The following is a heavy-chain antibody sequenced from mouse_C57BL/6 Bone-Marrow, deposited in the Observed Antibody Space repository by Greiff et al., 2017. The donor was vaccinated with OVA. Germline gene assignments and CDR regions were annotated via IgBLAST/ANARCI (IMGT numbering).Heavy chain of an antibody. CDR1: GFTFSSYA. CDR3: TRDRGYYGTSARDY. CDR2: ISSGGDYI. V-gene: IGHV5-9-1*02. J-gene: IGHJ4*01. D-gene: IGHD1-1*01. Sequence: EVKLMESGEGLVKPGGSLKLSCAASGFTFSSYAMSWVRQTPEKRLEWVAYISSGGDYIYYADTVKGRFTISRDNARNTLYLQMSSLKSEDTAMYYCTRDRGYYGTSARDYWGQGTSVTVSS.